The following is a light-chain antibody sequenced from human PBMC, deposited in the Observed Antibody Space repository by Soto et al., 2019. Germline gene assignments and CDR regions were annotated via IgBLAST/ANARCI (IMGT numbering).Light chain of an antibody. J-gene: IGKJ4*01. CDR3: QQRNSWPLT. Sequence: VLTQSPDTLSLSPGERATLSCRASQDVGKFLVWYHQKPGLSPNMVTYEPSKRASDIPDRFSGSGSGTAFTLPINRLEPDDVGFYYCQQRNSWPLTFGGGTKVELK. CDR2: EPS. V-gene: IGKV3-11*01. CDR1: QDVGKF.